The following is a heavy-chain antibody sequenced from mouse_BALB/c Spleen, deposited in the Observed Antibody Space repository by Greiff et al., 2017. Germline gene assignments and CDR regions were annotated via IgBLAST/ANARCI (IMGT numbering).Heavy chain of an antibody. CDR3: VRQGGMDY. J-gene: IGHJ4*01. CDR1: GFTFNTYA. Sequence: GGGLVQPKGSLKLSCAASGFTFNTYAMNWVRQAPGKGLEWVARIRSKSNNYATYYADSVKDRFTISRDDSQSMLYLQMNNLKTEDTAMYYCVRQGGMDYWGQGTSVTVSS. V-gene: IGHV10-1*02. CDR2: IRSKSNNYAT.